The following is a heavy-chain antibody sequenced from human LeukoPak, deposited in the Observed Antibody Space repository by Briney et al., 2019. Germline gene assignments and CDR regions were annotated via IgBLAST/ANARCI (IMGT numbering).Heavy chain of an antibody. J-gene: IGHJ4*02. V-gene: IGHV3-64*01. CDR1: GFTVSIYS. CDR3: AREGAINDYGDHRPFDF. D-gene: IGHD4-17*01. CDR2: ISNNGGST. Sequence: PGGSLRLSCADSGFTVSIYSMAWVRQRPGKGLEYVSSISNNGGSTHYGNSVKGRFNISRDNSKNTLYLQMGSLRAEDMAVYYCAREGAINDYGDHRPFDFWGQGTLVAVSS.